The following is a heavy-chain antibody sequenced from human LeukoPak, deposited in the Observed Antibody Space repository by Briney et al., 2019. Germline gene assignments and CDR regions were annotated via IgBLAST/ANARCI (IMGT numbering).Heavy chain of an antibody. CDR1: GFTFNSYS. D-gene: IGHD3-22*01. CDR2: TSSSSSYI. J-gene: IGHJ4*02. Sequence: GGSLRLSCAASGFTFNSYSMNWVRQAPGKGLEWGSSTSSSSSYIYYADSVKGRFTISRDNAKNSLYLQMDSLRAEDTAVYYCARDAYYYDRSGYYRYFDYWGQGTLVTVSS. V-gene: IGHV3-21*01. CDR3: ARDAYYYDRSGYYRYFDY.